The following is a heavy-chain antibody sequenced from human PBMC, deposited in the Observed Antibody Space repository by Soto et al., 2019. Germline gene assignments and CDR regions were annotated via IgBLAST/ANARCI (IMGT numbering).Heavy chain of an antibody. V-gene: IGHV2-5*02. CDR3: AHSRCGGDCLQSYSSHYYYGMDV. CDR2: IYWADDK. D-gene: IGHD2-21*02. J-gene: IGHJ6*02. CDR1: GFSLSTGGVG. Sequence: QITLKESGPSLVKPTQTLTLTCTFSGFSLSTGGVGVGWVRQPPGKALEWLALIYWADDKRYSPSLRSRLTVTKDTSKNQVVLTMTNMDPVDTATYYCAHSRCGGDCLQSYSSHYYYGMDVWGQGTTVTFSS.